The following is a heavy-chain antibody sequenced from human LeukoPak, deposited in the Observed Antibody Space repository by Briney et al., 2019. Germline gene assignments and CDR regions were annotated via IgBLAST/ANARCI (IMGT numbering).Heavy chain of an antibody. D-gene: IGHD1-26*01. Sequence: PGGSLRLSCAASGFTFSSYGMSWVRQAPGKGLEWVSAISGSGGSTYYADSVKGRLTISRDNSKNTLYLQMNSLRAEDTAVYYCAKDFNWWELLGDFDYWGQGTLVTVSS. CDR3: AKDFNWWELLGDFDY. V-gene: IGHV3-23*01. CDR2: ISGSGGST. CDR1: GFTFSSYG. J-gene: IGHJ4*02.